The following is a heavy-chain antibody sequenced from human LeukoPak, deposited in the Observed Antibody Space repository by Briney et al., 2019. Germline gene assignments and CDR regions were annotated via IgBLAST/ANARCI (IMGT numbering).Heavy chain of an antibody. Sequence: GASVKVSCKASGYTFTSYGISWVRQAPGQGLEWMGWISAYNGNTNYAQKLQGRVTMTTDTSTSTAYMELSSLRSEDTAVYYCARKGYDILTYYYYGMGVWGQGTTVTVSS. D-gene: IGHD3-9*01. CDR2: ISAYNGNT. V-gene: IGHV1-18*01. CDR1: GYTFTSYG. CDR3: ARKGYDILTYYYYGMGV. J-gene: IGHJ6*02.